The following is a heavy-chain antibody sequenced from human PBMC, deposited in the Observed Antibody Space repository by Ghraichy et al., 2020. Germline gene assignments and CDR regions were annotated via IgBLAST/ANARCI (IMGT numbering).Heavy chain of an antibody. J-gene: IGHJ6*02. Sequence: GGSLRLSCTASGFTFGDYAMSWFRQAPGKGLEWVGFIRSKAYGGTTEYAASVKGRFTISRDDSKSIAYLQMNSLKTEDTAVYYCTRARAPSLYYYYGMDVWGQGTTVTVSS. CDR1: GFTFGDYA. V-gene: IGHV3-49*03. CDR3: TRARAPSLYYYYGMDV. CDR2: IRSKAYGGTT.